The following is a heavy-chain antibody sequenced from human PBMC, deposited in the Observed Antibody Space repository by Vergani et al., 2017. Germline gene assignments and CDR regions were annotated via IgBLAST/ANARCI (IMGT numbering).Heavy chain of an antibody. J-gene: IGHJ3*02. CDR3: ATMGITMVRGVINDAFDI. V-gene: IGHV1-8*02. CDR1: GYTFTSYD. CDR2: MNPNSGNT. D-gene: IGHD3-10*01. Sequence: QVQLVQSGAEVKKPGASVKVSCKASGYTFTSYDINWVRQATGQGLEWMGWMNPNSGNTGYAQKFQGRVTMTRNTSISTAYMELSSLRSEDTAVYYCATMGITMVRGVINDAFDIWGQGTMVTVSS.